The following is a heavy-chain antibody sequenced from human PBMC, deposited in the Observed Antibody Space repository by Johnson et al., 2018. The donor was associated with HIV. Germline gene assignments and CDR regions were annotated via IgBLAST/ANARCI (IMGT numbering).Heavy chain of an antibody. CDR3: ARVDRPYYYDSSDAPNAFDI. CDR2: IYSGGST. V-gene: IGHV3-66*01. J-gene: IGHJ3*02. CDR1: GFTVSSNY. Sequence: VQLVESGGGLVQPGGSLRLSCAASGFTVSSNYMSWVRQAPGKGLEWVSVIYSGGSTYNADSVKGRFTISRDNSKNTLYLQMNNLRAEDTAVYYCARVDRPYYYDSSDAPNAFDIWGQGTMVIVSS. D-gene: IGHD3-22*01.